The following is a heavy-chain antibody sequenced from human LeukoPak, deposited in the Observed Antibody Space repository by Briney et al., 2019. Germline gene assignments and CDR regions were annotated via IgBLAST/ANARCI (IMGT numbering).Heavy chain of an antibody. J-gene: IGHJ6*03. CDR1: GFTFSGSA. Sequence: GGSLRLSCAASGFTFSGSAMHWVRQAPGKGLEWVSYISSSGSTIYYADSVKGRFTISRDNAKNTLYLQMKSLRAEDTAVYYCAKGGGYEAQYYYYYLDVWGKGTTVTISS. CDR2: ISSSGSTI. V-gene: IGHV3-48*04. D-gene: IGHD5-12*01. CDR3: AKGGGYEAQYYYYYLDV.